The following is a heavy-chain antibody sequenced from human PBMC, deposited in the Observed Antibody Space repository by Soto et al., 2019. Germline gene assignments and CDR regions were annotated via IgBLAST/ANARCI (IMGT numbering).Heavy chain of an antibody. CDR3: ARAKESVSSWNPIYYYYGMDV. CDR2: ISYDGSNK. CDR1: GFTFSSYA. V-gene: IGHV3-30-3*01. Sequence: QLQLVESGGGVVQPGRSLRLSCAASGFTFSSYAMHWVRQAPGKGLEWVAVISYDGSNKYYADSVKGRFTISRDNSKNTLYLQMNSLRAEDTAVYYCARAKESVSSWNPIYYYYGMDVWGQGTTVTVSS. J-gene: IGHJ6*02. D-gene: IGHD6-13*01.